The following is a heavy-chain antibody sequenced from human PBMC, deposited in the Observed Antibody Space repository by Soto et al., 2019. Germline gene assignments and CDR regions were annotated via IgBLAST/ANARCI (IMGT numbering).Heavy chain of an antibody. CDR3: AHKGGRGAGMDV. D-gene: IGHD2-15*01. V-gene: IGHV2-5*02. Sequence: SGPKLMNPTQTLTVTCTFSGFSLSTRGVGVGRIRQPPGKALEWLALIYWDGDKRYSPFLKSRLTITKDTSENQVVLTLTNMDPVDTATYYCAHKGGRGAGMDVWGQGTTVTVSS. CDR1: GFSLSTRGVG. J-gene: IGHJ6*02. CDR2: IYWDGDK.